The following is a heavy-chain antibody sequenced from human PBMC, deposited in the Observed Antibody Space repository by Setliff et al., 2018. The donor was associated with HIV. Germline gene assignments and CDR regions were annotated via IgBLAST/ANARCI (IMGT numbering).Heavy chain of an antibody. Sequence: GSLRLSCAASELTLSNYAMTWVRQAPGKGLEWVSSLSGSGGSTYYADSVKGRFTISRDNSKNTLYLRMNSLRAEDTAVYYCAQAQTSVSGSYYQYLQHWGQGTLVTVSS. CDR3: AQAQTSVSGSYYQYLQH. CDR2: LSGSGGST. J-gene: IGHJ1*01. D-gene: IGHD3-10*01. CDR1: ELTLSNYA. V-gene: IGHV3-23*01.